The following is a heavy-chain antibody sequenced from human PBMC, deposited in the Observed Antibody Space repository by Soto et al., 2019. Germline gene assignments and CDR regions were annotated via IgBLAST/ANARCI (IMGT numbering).Heavy chain of an antibody. V-gene: IGHV4-59*01. CDR1: GGSISSSY. CDR3: ARDLISIPGDV. Sequence: SETLSLTCTASGGSISSSYWSWIRQPPGKGLEWIGYIYYTGSTNYNPSLESRVTISLDTSKNQFSLNLRSVTAADTAVYYCARDLISIPGDVWGKGTTVTVSS. D-gene: IGHD2-21*01. CDR2: IYYTGST. J-gene: IGHJ6*04.